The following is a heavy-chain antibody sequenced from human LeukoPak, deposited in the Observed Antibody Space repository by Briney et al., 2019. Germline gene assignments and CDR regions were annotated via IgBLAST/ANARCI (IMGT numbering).Heavy chain of an antibody. J-gene: IGHJ4*02. D-gene: IGHD3-16*01. CDR3: ARDWGKTVGFEY. CDR1: GFTVSNNY. Sequence: GGSLRLSCAASGFTVSNNYMSWVRQAPGKGLEGVSVIYDSGTTFYADSVKGRFTISRDNSNDTMYLQMNSLRAEDTAVYYCARDWGKTVGFEYWGQGTLATVSS. V-gene: IGHV3-53*01. CDR2: IYDSGTT.